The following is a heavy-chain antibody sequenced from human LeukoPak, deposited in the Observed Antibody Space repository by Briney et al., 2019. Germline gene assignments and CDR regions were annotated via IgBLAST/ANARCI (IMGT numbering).Heavy chain of an antibody. V-gene: IGHV4-59*12. CDR2: IYHSGST. CDR3: ARGRLDSSGYYYSEGLFDY. D-gene: IGHD3-22*01. J-gene: IGHJ4*02. Sequence: SETLSLTCTVSGGSISSYYWSWIRQPPGKGLEWIGYIYHSGSTYYNPSLKSRVTISVDRSKNQFSLKLSSVTAADTAVYYCARGRLDSSGYYYSEGLFDYWGQGTLVTVSS. CDR1: GGSISSYY.